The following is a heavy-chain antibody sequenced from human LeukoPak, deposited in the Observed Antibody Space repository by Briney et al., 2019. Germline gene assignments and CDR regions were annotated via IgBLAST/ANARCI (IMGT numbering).Heavy chain of an antibody. CDR3: AREWYSSGWYGGHDAFDI. D-gene: IGHD6-19*01. V-gene: IGHV1-69*01. J-gene: IGHJ3*02. CDR2: IIPIFGTA. Sequence: GASVKVSCKASGGTFSSYAISWVRQAPGQGLEWMGGIIPIFGTANYAQKFQSRVTITADESTSTAYMELSSLRSEDTAVYYCAREWYSSGWYGGHDAFDIWGQGTMVTVSS. CDR1: GGTFSSYA.